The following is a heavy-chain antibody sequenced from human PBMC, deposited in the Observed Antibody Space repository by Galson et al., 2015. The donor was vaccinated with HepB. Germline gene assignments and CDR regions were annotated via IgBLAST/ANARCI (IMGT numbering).Heavy chain of an antibody. CDR1: GFTFSSYA. Sequence: SLRLSCAASGFTFSSYAMHWVRQAPGKGLEYVSAISSNGGSTYYADSVKGRFTISRDNSKNTLYLQMSSLRAEDTAVYYCVKAYGSGSYYFDVFDYWGQGTLVTVSS. V-gene: IGHV3-64D*06. D-gene: IGHD3-10*01. CDR2: ISSNGGST. CDR3: VKAYGSGSYYFDVFDY. J-gene: IGHJ4*02.